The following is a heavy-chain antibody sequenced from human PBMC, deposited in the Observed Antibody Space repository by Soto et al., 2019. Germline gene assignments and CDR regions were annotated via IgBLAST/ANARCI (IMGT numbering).Heavy chain of an antibody. CDR1: GGSISSYY. V-gene: IGHV4-59*01. CDR2: IYYSGST. J-gene: IGHJ4*02. CDR3: ARERDPYYFDY. Sequence: SETLSLICTVSGGSISSYYWSWIRQPPGKGLEWIGYIYYSGSTNYNPSLKSRVTISVDTSKNQFSLKLSSVTAADTAVYYCARERDPYYFDYWGQGTLVTVSS.